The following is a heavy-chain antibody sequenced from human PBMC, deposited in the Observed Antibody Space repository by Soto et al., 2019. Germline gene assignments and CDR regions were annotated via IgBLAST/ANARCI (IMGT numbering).Heavy chain of an antibody. D-gene: IGHD5-18*01. Sequence: ASVKASCKASGDTFTSYAMHCVRQAPGQRLEWMGWINAGNGNTKYSQKFQGRVTITRDTSASTAHMELRSLRSDDTAVYYCAKERGYSYGYDYWGQGTLVTVSS. J-gene: IGHJ4*02. CDR1: GDTFTSYA. CDR2: INAGNGNT. V-gene: IGHV1-3*01. CDR3: AKERGYSYGYDY.